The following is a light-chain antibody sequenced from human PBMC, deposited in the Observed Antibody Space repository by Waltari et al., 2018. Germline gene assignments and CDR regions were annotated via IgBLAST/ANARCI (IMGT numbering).Light chain of an antibody. Sequence: QTVVTQEPSLSVSPGGTVTLTCTLSSGSLSTTSYATWYQQTPGQAPRTLVSKGNSGASGVPDRFSGSILWNKAALTITGAQADDECDYYCSLYMGSGIWVFGGGTKLTVL. CDR3: SLYMGSGIWV. J-gene: IGLJ3*02. V-gene: IGLV8-61*01. CDR2: KGN. CDR1: SGSLSTTSY.